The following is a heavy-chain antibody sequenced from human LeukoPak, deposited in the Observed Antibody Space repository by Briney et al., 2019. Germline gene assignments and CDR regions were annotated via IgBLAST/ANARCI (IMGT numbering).Heavy chain of an antibody. CDR2: IYYSGST. Sequence: SETLSLTCTVSGGSISSYYWSWIRQPPGKGLEWIGYIYYSGSTNYNPSLKSRVTISVDTSKNQFSLKLSSVTAADTAVYYCARDHWPARSDRAVAEDYYYYGMDVWGQGTTVTVSS. V-gene: IGHV4-59*12. J-gene: IGHJ6*02. D-gene: IGHD6-19*01. CDR1: GGSISSYY. CDR3: ARDHWPARSDRAVAEDYYYYGMDV.